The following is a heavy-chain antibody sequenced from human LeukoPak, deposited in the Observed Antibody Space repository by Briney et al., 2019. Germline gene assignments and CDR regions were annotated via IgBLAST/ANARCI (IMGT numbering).Heavy chain of an antibody. Sequence: GGSLRLSCAASGFTFSSYWMSWVRQAPGKGLEWVADIKQDGSEKYYVDSVKGRFTISRDNAKNSLYLQMNSLRAEDTAVYYCAREIGGLCMDVWGKGTTVTVSS. J-gene: IGHJ6*03. CDR1: GFTFSSYW. D-gene: IGHD3-22*01. V-gene: IGHV3-7*03. CDR2: IKQDGSEK. CDR3: AREIGGLCMDV.